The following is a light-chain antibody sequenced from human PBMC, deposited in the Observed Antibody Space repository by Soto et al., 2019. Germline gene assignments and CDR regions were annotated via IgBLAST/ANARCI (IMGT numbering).Light chain of an antibody. CDR3: AAWDDSRSGL. CDR2: SNN. Sequence: QSVLTQPPSASGTPGQRVTISCSGSSSNIGSNYVYWYQQLPGTAPKLLIYSNNQRPSGVPDRFSGSKSGTSASLAISGLRSEDEADYYCAAWDDSRSGLFGGGTKVTVL. CDR1: SSNIGSNY. V-gene: IGLV1-47*02. J-gene: IGLJ2*01.